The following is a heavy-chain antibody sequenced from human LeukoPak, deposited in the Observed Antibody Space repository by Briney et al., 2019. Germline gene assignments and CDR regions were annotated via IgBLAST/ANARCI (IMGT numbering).Heavy chain of an antibody. D-gene: IGHD3-9*01. CDR3: AKWGDYDVLTGYYVPDY. Sequence: GASLRLSCAASGFTFSNYAMSWVRQAPGKGLEWVSAILGSGGSTYYADSVKGRFTVSRDNSKSTLYLQMNSLRAEDAALYYCAKWGDYDVLTGYYVPDYWGQGTLVTVSS. J-gene: IGHJ4*02. CDR2: ILGSGGST. CDR1: GFTFSNYA. V-gene: IGHV3-23*01.